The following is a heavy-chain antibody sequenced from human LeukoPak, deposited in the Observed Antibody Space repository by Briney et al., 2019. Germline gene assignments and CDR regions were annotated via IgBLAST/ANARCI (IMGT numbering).Heavy chain of an antibody. CDR2: INQDGGEQ. D-gene: IGHD4-17*01. CDR1: GFTFSSYW. V-gene: IGHV3-7*04. J-gene: IGHJ4*02. Sequence: GGSLRLSCEASGFTFSSYWMTWVRQAPGKGLEWVGNINQDGGEQYFVDSVRGRFTMSRDNAKNSLYLQLNNLGSEDTAKYYCAKGHYGDLKWGQGTLVTVSP. CDR3: AKGHYGDLK.